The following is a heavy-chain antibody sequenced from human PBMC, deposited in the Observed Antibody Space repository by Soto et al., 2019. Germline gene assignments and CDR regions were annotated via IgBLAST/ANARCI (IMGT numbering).Heavy chain of an antibody. J-gene: IGHJ4*02. CDR2: ISYDGSNK. CDR3: AREYPGPGLTIDY. D-gene: IGHD6-19*01. V-gene: IGHV3-30-3*01. CDR1: GFTFSSYA. Sequence: GGSLRLSCAASGFTFSSYAMHWVRQAPGKGLEWVAVISYDGSNKYYADSVKGRFTISRDNSKNTLYLQMNSLRAEDTAVYYCAREYPGPGLTIDYWGQGTLVTVSS.